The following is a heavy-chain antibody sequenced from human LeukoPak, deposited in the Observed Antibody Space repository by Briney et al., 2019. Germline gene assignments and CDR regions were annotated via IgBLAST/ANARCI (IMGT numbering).Heavy chain of an antibody. D-gene: IGHD6-19*01. CDR1: GFSFDDYA. CDR3: ARETYSSGWYSDY. CDR2: INTDGSTT. V-gene: IGHV3-74*01. Sequence: GGSLRLSCSPSGFSFDDYAMHWVRQAPGKGLVGVSRINTDGSTTTYADSVKGRFTISRDNAKNTLYLQMNSLRAEDTAVYYCARETYSSGWYSDYWGQGTLVTVSS. J-gene: IGHJ4*02.